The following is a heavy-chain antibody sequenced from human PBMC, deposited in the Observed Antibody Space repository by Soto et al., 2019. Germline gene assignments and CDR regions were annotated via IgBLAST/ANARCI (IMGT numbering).Heavy chain of an antibody. J-gene: IGHJ4*02. V-gene: IGHV4-4*02. Sequence: ETLSLTCAVSGGSISSGNWWSWVRQSPGKELEWIGEIYHSGITNYNPSLKSRVTISVDNSENQLSLSLNSVTAADTAVYYCARNVRYYIDYWGQGTLVTVSS. CDR2: IYHSGIT. CDR1: GGSISSGNW. CDR3: ARNVRYYIDY.